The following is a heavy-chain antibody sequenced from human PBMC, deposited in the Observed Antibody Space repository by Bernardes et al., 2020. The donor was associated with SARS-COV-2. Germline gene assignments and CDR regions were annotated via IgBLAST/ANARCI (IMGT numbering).Heavy chain of an antibody. D-gene: IGHD2-21*02. Sequence: ISVVSGDSISSRNWWSWVRQPPGKGLEWIGEIYHSGSTNYNPSLKSRVTISVDKSKNQFSLKLNSVTAADTAVYYCARDSGTCGGDCYSLDSWGQGTLVTVS. CDR2: IYHSGST. J-gene: IGHJ5*01. CDR1: GDSISSRNW. CDR3: ARDSGTCGGDCYSLDS. V-gene: IGHV4-4*02.